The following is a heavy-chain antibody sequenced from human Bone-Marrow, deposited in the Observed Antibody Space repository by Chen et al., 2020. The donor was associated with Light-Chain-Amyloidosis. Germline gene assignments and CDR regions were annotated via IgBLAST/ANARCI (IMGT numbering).Heavy chain of an antibody. CDR2: IRYDGNTI. J-gene: IGHJ4*02. CDR3: AKDYDFWSGLLEY. CDR1: GFAFSSYA. V-gene: IGHV3-30*02. D-gene: IGHD3-3*01. Sequence: SLRLSCXAXGFAFSSYAMHWVRQAPGEGLEWVAYIRYDGNTIYYADAVKGRFTISRDNSKNTLYLXXXXXXXXDTXXXYCAKDYDFWSGLLEYWGQGTLVTVSS.